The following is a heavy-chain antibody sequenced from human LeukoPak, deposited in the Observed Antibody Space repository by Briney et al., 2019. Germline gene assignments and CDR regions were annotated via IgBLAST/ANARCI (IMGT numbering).Heavy chain of an antibody. CDR3: ASLNYYGSGSYYDFWFDP. Sequence: PSQTLSLTCTVSGGSISSGGHYWSWIRQHPGKGLEWIGYIYYSGSTYYNPSLKSRVTISVDTSKNQFSLKLSSVTAADTAVYYCASLNYYGSGSYYDFWFDPWGQGTLVTVSS. J-gene: IGHJ5*02. V-gene: IGHV4-31*03. D-gene: IGHD3-10*01. CDR2: IYYSGST. CDR1: GGSISSGGHY.